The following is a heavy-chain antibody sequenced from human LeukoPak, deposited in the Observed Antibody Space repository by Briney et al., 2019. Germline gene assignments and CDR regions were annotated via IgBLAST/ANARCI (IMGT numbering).Heavy chain of an antibody. D-gene: IGHD1-26*01. V-gene: IGHV4-61*01. J-gene: IGHJ4*02. CDR3: ARDMGATLGSFFDS. CDR2: IYYSGIT. CDR1: GGSVSSGNNH. Sequence: SETLSLTCTVSGGSVSSGNNHWSWIRQAPGKGLEWIGFIYYSGITNSNPSLKSRVTISVDTSKNQFSLKLNSVTTADTAVYYCARDMGATLGSFFDSWGQGTLVTVSS.